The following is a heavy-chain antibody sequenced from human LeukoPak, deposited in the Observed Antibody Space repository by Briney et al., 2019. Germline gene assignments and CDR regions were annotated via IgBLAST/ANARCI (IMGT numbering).Heavy chain of an antibody. CDR1: GFIFSDHY. J-gene: IGHJ6*02. D-gene: IGHD3-16*01. CDR3: ARVGEFPDTTVVNTSRYYYGMDV. V-gene: IGHV3-11*01. Sequence: GGSLRLSCAASGFIFSDHYMTWIRQAPGKGLEWISHISSGGTIIFYADSVKGRFTISRDNAKKSLYLQMNSLRAEDTAVYYCARVGEFPDTTVVNTSRYYYGMDVWGQGTTVTVSS. CDR2: ISSGGTII.